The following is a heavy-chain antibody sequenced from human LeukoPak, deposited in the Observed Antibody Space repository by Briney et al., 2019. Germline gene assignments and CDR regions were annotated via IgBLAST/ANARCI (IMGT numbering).Heavy chain of an antibody. CDR2: ISGSGGST. V-gene: IGHV3-23*01. D-gene: IGHD3-10*01. Sequence: GGSLRLSCAASGFTFSSYAMSWVRQAPGKGLEWVSAISGSGGSTYYADSVKGRLTISRDNSKNTLYLQMNSLRAEDTGVYYCAKIGPLLWFGELFRGGRDWISDYWGQETLVTVSS. J-gene: IGHJ4*02. CDR3: AKIGPLLWFGELFRGGRDWISDY. CDR1: GFTFSSYA.